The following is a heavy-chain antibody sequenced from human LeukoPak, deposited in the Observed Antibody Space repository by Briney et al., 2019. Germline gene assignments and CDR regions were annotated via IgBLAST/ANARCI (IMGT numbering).Heavy chain of an antibody. CDR2: IKLDGSEK. CDR1: GFTFSGYW. D-gene: IGHD6-13*01. CDR3: ARSWYGPDY. J-gene: IGHJ4*02. Sequence: SGGSLRLSSAASGFTFSGYWMNWDRQAPGQGLKWVANIKLDGSEKHYVDSVKGRFTISRDNAKNSLYLQMNNLRVDDTAVYYCARSWYGPDYWGQGTLVTVSS. V-gene: IGHV3-7*01.